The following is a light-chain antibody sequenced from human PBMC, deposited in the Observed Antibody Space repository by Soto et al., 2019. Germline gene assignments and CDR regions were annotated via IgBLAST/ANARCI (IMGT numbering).Light chain of an antibody. J-gene: IGKJ5*01. CDR3: QQYVISVT. V-gene: IGKV3-20*01. CDR2: GAS. CDR1: QSVSSSY. Sequence: EIVLTQSPGTLSLSPVERATLSCMASQSVSSSYLVWHQQKPGQAPRLLIYGASNRATGIPERFSGSGSGTDFTLTISRLEPQDSAMYYCQQYVISVTFGQGTRLEI.